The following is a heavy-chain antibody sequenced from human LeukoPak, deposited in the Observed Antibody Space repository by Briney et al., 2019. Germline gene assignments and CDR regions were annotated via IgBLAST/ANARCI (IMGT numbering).Heavy chain of an antibody. V-gene: IGHV3-53*01. CDR3: ARRSGNDWYFDL. Sequence: GGSLRLSCAVSGFTVSSNYMSWVRQAPGKGLEWVSVIYSGGSTYYADSVKGRFTISRDNSKNTLYLQMNSLRAEDTAVYYCARRSGNDWYFDLWGRGTLVTVSS. CDR2: IYSGGST. D-gene: IGHD3-3*01. J-gene: IGHJ2*01. CDR1: GFTVSSNY.